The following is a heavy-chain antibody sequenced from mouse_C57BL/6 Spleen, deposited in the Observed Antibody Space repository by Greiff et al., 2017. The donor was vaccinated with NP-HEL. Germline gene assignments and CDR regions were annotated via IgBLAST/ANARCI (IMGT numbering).Heavy chain of an antibody. CDR3: ARKDDYDGFAY. CDR1: GFSLTSYG. V-gene: IGHV2-2*01. D-gene: IGHD2-4*01. J-gene: IGHJ3*01. Sequence: VQLQQSGPGLVQPSQSLSITCTVSGFSLTSYGVHWVRQSPGKGLEWLGVLWSGGSTDYNAAFISRLSISKDNSKSQVFFKMNSLQADDTAIYYCARKDDYDGFAYWGQGTLVTVSA. CDR2: LWSGGST.